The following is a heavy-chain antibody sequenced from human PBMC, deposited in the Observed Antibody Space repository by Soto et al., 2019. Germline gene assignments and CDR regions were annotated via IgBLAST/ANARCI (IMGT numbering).Heavy chain of an antibody. V-gene: IGHV3-73*01. CDR3: ARLFAYGDAVAL. Sequence: GGSLRLSCAASGFTFSGSAMHWVRQASGKGLEWLGHIRSKANNYATAYSASMKGRFTISRDDSKNTAYLQMHSLKIEDTAVYYCARLFAYGDAVALWGQGTMVTVSS. D-gene: IGHD4-17*01. CDR2: IRSKANNYAT. J-gene: IGHJ3*01. CDR1: GFTFSGSA.